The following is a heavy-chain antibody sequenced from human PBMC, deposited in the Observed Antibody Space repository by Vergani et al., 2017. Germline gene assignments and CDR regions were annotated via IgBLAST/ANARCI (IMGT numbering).Heavy chain of an antibody. CDR3: ARDFAGEYTSARCYPGEV. Sequence: QVQLVQSGAEMKKPGASVKVSCKASGYTFTAYGISWVRQAPGQGLEWLGWITAYNGDPKYTRRLQDRISLTTDPSTATVYLELRSRRSDDTAVSDWARDFAGEYTSARCYPGEVWGQGTLVTVSS. CDR1: GYTFTAYG. D-gene: IGHD3-10*01. J-gene: IGHJ4*02. CDR2: ITAYNGDP. V-gene: IGHV1-18*01.